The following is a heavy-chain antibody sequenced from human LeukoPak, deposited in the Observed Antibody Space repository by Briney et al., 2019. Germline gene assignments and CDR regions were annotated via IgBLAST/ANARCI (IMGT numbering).Heavy chain of an antibody. CDR1: GGSISSGGYY. CDR2: IYYSGST. Sequence: SETLSLTCTVSGGSISSGGYYWSWIRQHPGKGLEWIGYIYYSGSTYYNPSLKSRVTISVDTSKNQFSLKLSSVTAADTAVYYCARHGYSSSWTFDYWGQGTLVTVSS. CDR3: ARHGYSSSWTFDY. D-gene: IGHD6-13*01. V-gene: IGHV4-39*01. J-gene: IGHJ4*02.